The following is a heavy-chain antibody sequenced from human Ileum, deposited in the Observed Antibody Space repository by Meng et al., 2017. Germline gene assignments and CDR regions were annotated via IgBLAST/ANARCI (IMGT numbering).Heavy chain of an antibody. CDR1: GYSISSGYN. CDR2: IFHSGPT. J-gene: IGHJ4*03. D-gene: IGHD3-10*01. V-gene: IGHV4-38-2*02. CDR3: TRDHVWFGALGVDY. Sequence: SETLSLTCAVSGYSISSGYNWGWVRQTPGKGLEWIGSIFHSGPTYYNPSLKSRVSISVDTSKNQFSLRLTAVTTADTAVYYCTRDHVWFGALGVDYWGQGALVTVSS.